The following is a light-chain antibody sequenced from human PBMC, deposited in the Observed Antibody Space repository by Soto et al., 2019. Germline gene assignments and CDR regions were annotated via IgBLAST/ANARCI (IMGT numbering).Light chain of an antibody. CDR1: QSVSSNY. V-gene: IGKV3-20*01. CDR2: AAS. CDR3: QQYIRWPLT. J-gene: IGKJ4*01. Sequence: IVWTQSPGTLSLSPGERATLSCRAGQSVSSNYLAWYQKKPGQAPRLLIYAASSRATGIPDRFSGSGSGTDFTLTISRLQSEDYAVYLCQQYIRWPLTFGGGTKVDIK.